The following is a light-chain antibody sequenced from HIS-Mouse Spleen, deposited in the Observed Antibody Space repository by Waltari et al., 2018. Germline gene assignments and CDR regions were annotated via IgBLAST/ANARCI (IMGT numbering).Light chain of an antibody. CDR2: RNN. CDR1: SSNIGSNY. J-gene: IGLJ3*02. Sequence: QSVLTQPPSASGTPGQRVTISCSGSSSNIGSNYVYWYQQPPGTAPKLLIYRNNPRPSGVPDRFSGSKSGPSASLAIGGLRSEDEADYYCAAWDDSLSGPWVFGGGTKLTVL. V-gene: IGLV1-47*01. CDR3: AAWDDSLSGPWV.